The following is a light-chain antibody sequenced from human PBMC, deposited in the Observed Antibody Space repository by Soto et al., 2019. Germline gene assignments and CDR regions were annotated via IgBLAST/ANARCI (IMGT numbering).Light chain of an antibody. Sequence: EIVMTQSPATLSVSPGETATLSCRASQSVSSNLAWYQRKPGQAPRLLIYGASTRATGIPARFSGSGSGTEFTLTISSLQSEDFAVYYCQQHNNWPVTFGGGTKVEIK. V-gene: IGKV3-15*01. J-gene: IGKJ4*01. CDR2: GAS. CDR3: QQHNNWPVT. CDR1: QSVSSN.